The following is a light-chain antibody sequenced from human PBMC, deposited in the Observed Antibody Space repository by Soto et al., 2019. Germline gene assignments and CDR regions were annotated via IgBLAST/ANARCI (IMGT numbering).Light chain of an antibody. V-gene: IGLV2-14*01. J-gene: IGLJ1*01. CDR1: SSDVGAYNY. CDR3: SSYTSSSTPV. CDR2: DVS. Sequence: QSALTQPASVSGSPGQSITISCTGTSSDVGAYNYVSWYQQHPGKAPKLMICDVSNRPSGVSNRFSGSKSGNTASLTISGLQAEDEADYYCSSYTSSSTPVFGTGTKVTVL.